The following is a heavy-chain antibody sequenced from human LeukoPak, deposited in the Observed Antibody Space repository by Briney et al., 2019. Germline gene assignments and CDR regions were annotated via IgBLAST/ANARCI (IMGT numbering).Heavy chain of an antibody. J-gene: IGHJ3*02. CDR2: IYYSGST. Sequence: SETLSLTCSASGGSISSDYWTWVRQPPGKGLEWIGYIYYSGSTNYNPSLKSRVTISLDTSKNQFSLKLSSVTAADTAVYYCARESPYDGAFDIWGQGTVVTVSS. V-gene: IGHV4-59*01. D-gene: IGHD5-12*01. CDR1: GGSISSDY. CDR3: ARESPYDGAFDI.